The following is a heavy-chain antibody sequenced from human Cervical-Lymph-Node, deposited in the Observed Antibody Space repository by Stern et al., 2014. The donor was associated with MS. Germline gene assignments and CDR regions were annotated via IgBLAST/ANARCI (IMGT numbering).Heavy chain of an antibody. V-gene: IGHV1-69*01. CDR1: GGTFTVYA. Sequence: QVQLVESGAEVKKPGSSVKISCKASGGTFTVYAINWLRQAPGQGLEWMGGIIPIIGTANYAQKFQGRVTITADESTRTSSMQLSSLRSGDTAVYYCARDGRHTYHYGLDVWGQGTTVTVSS. D-gene: IGHD3-10*01. J-gene: IGHJ6*02. CDR3: ARDGRHTYHYGLDV. CDR2: IIPIIGTA.